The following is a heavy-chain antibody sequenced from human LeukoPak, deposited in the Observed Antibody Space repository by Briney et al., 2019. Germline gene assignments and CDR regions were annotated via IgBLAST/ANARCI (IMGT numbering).Heavy chain of an antibody. CDR3: ARGLIPAATPFDY. Sequence: ASVKVSCKASGYTFTGYYMHWVRQAPGQGLEWMGWINPNSGGTNYAQKFQGRVTMTRDTSISTAYMELSRLRSDDTAVHYCARGLIPAATPFDYWGQGTLVTVSS. J-gene: IGHJ4*02. CDR2: INPNSGGT. CDR1: GYTFTGYY. D-gene: IGHD2-2*01. V-gene: IGHV1-2*02.